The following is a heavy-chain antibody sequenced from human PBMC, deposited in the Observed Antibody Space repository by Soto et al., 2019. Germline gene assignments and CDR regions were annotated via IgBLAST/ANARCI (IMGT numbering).Heavy chain of an antibody. J-gene: IGHJ6*02. D-gene: IGHD3-22*01. Sequence: VGSLRLSCAASGFTFSSYGMHWVRQAPGKGLEWVAVISYDGSNKYYADSVKGRFTISRDNSKNTLYLQMNSLRAEDTAVYYCAKVVVNRDYYYYYGMDVWGQGTTVTVSS. CDR2: ISYDGSNK. CDR1: GFTFSSYG. V-gene: IGHV3-30*18. CDR3: AKVVVNRDYYYYYGMDV.